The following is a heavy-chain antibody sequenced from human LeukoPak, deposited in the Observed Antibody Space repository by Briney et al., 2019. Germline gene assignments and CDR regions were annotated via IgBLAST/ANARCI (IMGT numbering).Heavy chain of an antibody. CDR2: ISGSGGST. CDR3: AKNRLLPEAIPSGYFDY. J-gene: IGHJ4*02. CDR1: GFTFSSYA. V-gene: IGHV3-23*01. D-gene: IGHD2-15*01. Sequence: PGGSLRLSCAASGFTFSSYAMSWVRQAPGKGLEWVSAISGSGGSTYYAGSVKGRFTISRDNSKNTLYLQMNSLRAEDTAVYYCAKNRLLPEAIPSGYFDYWGQGTLVTVSS.